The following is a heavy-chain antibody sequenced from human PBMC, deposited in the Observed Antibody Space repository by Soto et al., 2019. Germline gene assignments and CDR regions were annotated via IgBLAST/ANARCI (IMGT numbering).Heavy chain of an antibody. D-gene: IGHD2-2*01. J-gene: IGHJ4*02. CDR1: GGSVSSGGYY. CDR2: ISYSGST. CDR3: AREGPYCPSTSCYAEV. Sequence: PSETLSLTCTVSGGSVSSGGYYWSWIRQHPGKGLEWIGYISYSGSTYYNPSLQSRLTISVDTSKNQFSLKLSSVTAADTAVYYCAREGPYCPSTSCYAEVWGQGTLVTVAS. V-gene: IGHV4-31*02.